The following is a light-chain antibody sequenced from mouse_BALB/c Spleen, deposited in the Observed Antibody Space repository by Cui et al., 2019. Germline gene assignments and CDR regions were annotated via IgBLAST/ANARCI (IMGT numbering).Light chain of an antibody. CDR2: GAS. Sequence: DIVTTQSPSSLSVSAGEKITMSCKSSQSLLNSGNQKNYLAWYQQKPKQPPKQLIYGASTKESGVPDRFTGSGSGTDFTLTISSVQAEDLAVYYCQNDHSYPFTFGSGTKLEIK. CDR3: QNDHSYPFT. CDR1: QSLLNSGNQKNY. V-gene: IGKV8-28*01. J-gene: IGKJ4*01.